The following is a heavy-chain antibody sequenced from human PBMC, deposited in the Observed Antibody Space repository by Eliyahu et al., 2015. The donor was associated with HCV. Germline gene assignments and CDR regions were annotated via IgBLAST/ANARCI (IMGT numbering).Heavy chain of an antibody. J-gene: IGHJ4*02. Sequence: EVQLVESGGGLVQPGGSXRLSXAASGFXFSSYWMTWVRQAPGKGLEWVATIKQDGSDKYFVHSVKGRFTISRDNAKTSLFLQMNSLRAEDTAVYYCARADYYGSGSFLFDYWGQGTLVAVSS. CDR3: ARADYYGSGSFLFDY. CDR1: GFXFSSYW. D-gene: IGHD3-10*01. V-gene: IGHV3-7*01. CDR2: IKQDGSDK.